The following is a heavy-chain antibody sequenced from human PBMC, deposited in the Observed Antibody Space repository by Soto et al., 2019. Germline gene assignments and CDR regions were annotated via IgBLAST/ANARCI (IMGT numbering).Heavy chain of an antibody. CDR3: ARDRRWFREEVYYYYRDV. V-gene: IGHV1-69*04. CDR1: GGTFSSYT. Sequence: SVKVSCKASGGTFSSYTISWVRQAPGQGLEWMGRIIPILGIANYAQKFQGRVTITADKSTSTAYMELSSLRSEDTAVYYCARDRRWFREEVYYYYRDVWAKGPRSPSP. J-gene: IGHJ6*03. CDR2: IIPILGIA. D-gene: IGHD3-10*01.